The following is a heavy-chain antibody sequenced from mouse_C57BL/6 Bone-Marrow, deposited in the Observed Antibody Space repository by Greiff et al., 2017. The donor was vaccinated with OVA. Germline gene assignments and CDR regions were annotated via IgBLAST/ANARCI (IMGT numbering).Heavy chain of an antibody. Sequence: EVHLVESGGGLVQPGGSLKLSCAASGFTFSDYYMYWVRQTPEKRLEWVAYISNGGGSTYYPDTVKGRFTISRDNAKNTLYLQMSRLKSEDTAMYYCARLRQLRSPYFDYWGQGTTLTVSS. CDR2: ISNGGGST. CDR1: GFTFSDYY. J-gene: IGHJ2*01. CDR3: ARLRQLRSPYFDY. D-gene: IGHD3-2*02. V-gene: IGHV5-12*01.